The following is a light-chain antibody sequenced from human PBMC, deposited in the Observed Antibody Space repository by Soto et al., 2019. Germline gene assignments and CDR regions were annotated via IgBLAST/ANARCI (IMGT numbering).Light chain of an antibody. V-gene: IGLV2-8*01. CDR3: SSYAGSNTWV. CDR1: ISDIGAYNY. J-gene: IGLJ3*02. CDR2: EFS. Sequence: QSALTQPPSASGSPGQSVTISCTGTISDIGAYNYVSWYQQHPGKAPKLMIYEFSKRPSGVPDRFSGSKSGNTASLTVCGLQAEDESEYYCSSYAGSNTWVFGGGTKVTVL.